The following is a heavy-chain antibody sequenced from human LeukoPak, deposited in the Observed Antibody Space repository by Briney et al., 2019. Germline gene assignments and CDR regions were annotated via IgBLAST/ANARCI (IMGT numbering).Heavy chain of an antibody. V-gene: IGHV3-30*02. CDR3: VRGDSVDY. J-gene: IGHJ4*02. D-gene: IGHD3-16*01. CDR1: GFTLSHFG. CDR2: IHLNGSNK. Sequence: GGSLRLSXVISGFTLSHFGIHWVGQAPGKGLDWVAFIHLNGSNKNYADSVKGRFTVSRDNSKNTVYLQMSSLRGDDTAMYYCVRGDSVDYWGQGTLVAVSA.